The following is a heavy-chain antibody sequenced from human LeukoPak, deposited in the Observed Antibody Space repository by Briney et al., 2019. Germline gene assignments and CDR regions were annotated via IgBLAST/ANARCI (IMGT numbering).Heavy chain of an antibody. CDR3: ARVGSGYDYDYYYYMDV. D-gene: IGHD5-12*01. Sequence: SSETLSLTRTVSGGSISSSSYYWGWIRQPPGKGLEWIGSIYYSGSTYYNPSLKSRVTISVDTSKNQFSLKLSSVTAADTAVYYCARVGSGYDYDYYYYMDVWGKGTTVTVSS. CDR2: IYYSGST. CDR1: GGSISSSSYY. J-gene: IGHJ6*03. V-gene: IGHV4-39*07.